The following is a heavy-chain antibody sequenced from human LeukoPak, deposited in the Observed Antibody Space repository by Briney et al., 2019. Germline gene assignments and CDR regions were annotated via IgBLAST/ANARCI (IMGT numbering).Heavy chain of an antibody. CDR3: ARMPYYDFWSGIDVYPQRPYYYYYGMDV. D-gene: IGHD3-3*01. CDR2: INHSGST. CDR1: GGSFSGYY. V-gene: IGHV4-34*01. J-gene: IGHJ6*02. Sequence: PSETLSLTCAVYGGSFSGYYWSWIRQPPGKGLEWIGEINHSGSTNYNPSLESRVTISVDTSKNQFSLKLSSVTAADTAVYYCARMPYYDFWSGIDVYPQRPYYYYYGMDVWGQGTTVTVSS.